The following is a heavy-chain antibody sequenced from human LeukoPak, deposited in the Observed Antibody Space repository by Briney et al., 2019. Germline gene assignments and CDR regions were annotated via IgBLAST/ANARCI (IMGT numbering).Heavy chain of an antibody. J-gene: IGHJ6*03. CDR1: GYSISSGYY. D-gene: IGHD3-10*01. CDR3: ARAIRFGELFIHYYMDV. Sequence: SETLSLTCTVSGYSISSGYYWGWIRQPPGKGLEWIGSIYHSGSTYYNPSLKSRVTISVDTSKNQFSLTLSSVTAADTAVYYCARAIRFGELFIHYYMDVWGKGNTVTISS. V-gene: IGHV4-38-2*02. CDR2: IYHSGST.